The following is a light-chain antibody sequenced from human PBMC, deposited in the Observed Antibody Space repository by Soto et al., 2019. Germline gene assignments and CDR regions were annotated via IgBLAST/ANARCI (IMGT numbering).Light chain of an antibody. J-gene: IGLJ3*02. V-gene: IGLV1-40*01. CDR1: SSNIGAGYD. CDR3: QSYDNSLTSSKV. CDR2: GNS. Sequence: QSVLTQPPSVSGAPGQRVTISCTGSSSNIGAGYDVHWYQQLPGTAPKLLIYGNSNRPSGVPDRFSGSKSGTSASLAITGLQAEDEADYYCQSYDNSLTSSKVFGGGTKLT.